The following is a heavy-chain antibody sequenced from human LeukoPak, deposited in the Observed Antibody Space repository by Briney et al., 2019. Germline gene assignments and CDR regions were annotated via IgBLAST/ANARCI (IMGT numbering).Heavy chain of an antibody. CDR2: INPSGGST. CDR1: GYTFTSYY. D-gene: IGHD3-22*01. V-gene: IGHV1-46*01. J-gene: IGHJ4*02. Sequence: GASVKVSCKASGYTFTSYYMHWVRQAPGQGLEWMGIINPSGGSTSYAQKFQGRVTMTRDTSTSTVYMELSSLRSEDTAVYYCARPEPPIVVVSSPFDYWGQGTLVTVSS. CDR3: ARPEPPIVVVSSPFDY.